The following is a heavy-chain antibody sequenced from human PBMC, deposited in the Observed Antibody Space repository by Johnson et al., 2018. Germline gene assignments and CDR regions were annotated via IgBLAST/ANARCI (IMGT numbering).Heavy chain of an antibody. CDR2: ISYDGSNK. D-gene: IGHD2-15*01. CDR3: ARAVVRLPGGYFQD. Sequence: QVQLVESGGGLVKPGGSLRLSCAASGFTFSNYGMHWVRQSPGKGLEWVAVISYDGSNKYYADSVKGRFTISRDNSKNTLYLQMNSLRIEDTAVYYCARAVVRLPGGYFQDWGQGTLVTVSS. J-gene: IGHJ1*01. V-gene: IGHV3-30*03. CDR1: GFTFSNYG.